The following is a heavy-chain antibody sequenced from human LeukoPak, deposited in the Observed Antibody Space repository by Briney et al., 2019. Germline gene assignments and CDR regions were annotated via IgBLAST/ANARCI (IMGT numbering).Heavy chain of an antibody. CDR2: IIPIFGTA. D-gene: IGHD2-2*01. V-gene: IGHV1-69*13. J-gene: IGHJ6*04. CDR3: ARDRSHCSSTSYYYYYGMDV. CDR1: GGTFSSYA. Sequence: SVKVSCKAPGGTFSSYAISWVRQAPGQGLEWMGGIIPIFGTANYAQKFQGRVTITADESTSTAYMELSSLRSEDTAVYYCARDRSHCSSTSYYYYYGMDVWGKGTTVTVSS.